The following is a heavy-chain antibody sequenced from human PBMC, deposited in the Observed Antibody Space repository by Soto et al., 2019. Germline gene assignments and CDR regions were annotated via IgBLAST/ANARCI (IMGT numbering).Heavy chain of an antibody. Sequence: QVKLVQSGTEVKKPGASIKVSCKASGYSFATSGMTWVRQAPGQGLEWMGWIRVYNGNTNYDQNLQDRVTMSTDTSTNTAYLEVRTLRSDDTAVYYCARAGQYYDASVYADWGQGTLVTVSS. CDR1: GYSFATSG. D-gene: IGHD3-22*01. J-gene: IGHJ4*02. CDR2: IRVYNGNT. CDR3: ARAGQYYDASVYAD. V-gene: IGHV1-18*01.